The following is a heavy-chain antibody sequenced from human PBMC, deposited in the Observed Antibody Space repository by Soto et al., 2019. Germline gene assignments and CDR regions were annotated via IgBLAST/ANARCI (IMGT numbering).Heavy chain of an antibody. CDR3: ARSGYYDSSGFNWFDP. Sequence: GESLKISCKTSGYSFISYWVAWVRQLPGKGLEWMGRIDPSDSYTNYSPSFQGHVTISADKSISTAYLQWSSLKASDTAMYYCARSGYYDSSGFNWFDPWGQGTLVTVSS. V-gene: IGHV5-10-1*01. CDR2: IDPSDSYT. J-gene: IGHJ5*02. CDR1: GYSFISYW. D-gene: IGHD3-22*01.